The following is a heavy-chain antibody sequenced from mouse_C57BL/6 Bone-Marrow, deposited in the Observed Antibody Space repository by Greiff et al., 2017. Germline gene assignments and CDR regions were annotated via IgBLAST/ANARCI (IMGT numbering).Heavy chain of an antibody. D-gene: IGHD1-1*01. J-gene: IGHJ2*01. V-gene: IGHV1-64*01. CDR3: ASYGSSYRGG. CDR1: GYTFTSYW. Sequence: QVQLQQPGAELVKPGASVKLSCKASGYTFTSYWMHWVKQRPGQGLEWIGMIHPNSGSTNYNEKFKSKATLTVDKSSSSAYMQLSSLTSEDSAVYYCASYGSSYRGGWGQGTTLTVSS. CDR2: IHPNSGST.